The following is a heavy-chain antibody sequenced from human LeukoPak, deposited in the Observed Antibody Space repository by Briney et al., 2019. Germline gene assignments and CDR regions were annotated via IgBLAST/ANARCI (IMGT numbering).Heavy chain of an antibody. J-gene: IGHJ4*02. CDR2: ITSNGGTT. V-gene: IGHV3-64*01. CDR1: GFTFSGYS. D-gene: IGHD4-23*01. Sequence: GGSLRLSCAASGFTFSGYSMVWVRQAPGKGLEYVSGITSNGGTTYYGNSVKGRFTISRDNSKDTLYLQMGSLRTEDMAVYYCARGIRWASDYWGQGTPVTVAS. CDR3: ARGIRWASDY.